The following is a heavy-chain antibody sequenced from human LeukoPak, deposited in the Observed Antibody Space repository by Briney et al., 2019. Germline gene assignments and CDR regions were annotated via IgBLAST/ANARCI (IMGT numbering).Heavy chain of an antibody. CDR3: AKTTVTIFLG. CDR2: IYYSGST. Sequence: KASETLSLTCTVSGGSISSTSYYWGWIRQPPGKGLEWIGHIYYSGSTYYNPSLKSRVTISADTSKNQFSLKLSSVTAADTAVYYCAKTTVTIFLGWGPGTLVTVSS. V-gene: IGHV4-39*01. D-gene: IGHD4-17*01. J-gene: IGHJ4*02. CDR1: GGSISSTSYY.